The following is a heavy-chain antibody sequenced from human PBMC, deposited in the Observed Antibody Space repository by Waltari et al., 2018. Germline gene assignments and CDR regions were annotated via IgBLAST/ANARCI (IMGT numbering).Heavy chain of an antibody. V-gene: IGHV5-51*01. D-gene: IGHD3-16*01. CDR3: ARQKKIRKVGWFDP. CDR2: IYGGYSDT. J-gene: IGHJ5*02. Sequence: EVQLVQSGVEVRKSGESLQISCKASGYTFSDYWIGWLRQMPGKGLEWMGLIYGGYSDTRYNPSFQGQVTISVDRSTSTAYLQWSALQASDSATYYCARQKKIRKVGWFDPWGQGTLVSVSS. CDR1: GYTFSDYW.